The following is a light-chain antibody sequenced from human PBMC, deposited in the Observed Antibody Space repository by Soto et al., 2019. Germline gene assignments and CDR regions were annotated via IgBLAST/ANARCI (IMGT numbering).Light chain of an antibody. CDR3: SSYTISNTLV. Sequence: QSVLTQPASVSGSPGQSITISCTGTSSDVGSYNLVSWYQQHPGKAPKLIIYEVSNRPSGVSNRFSGSKSGNTASLTISGLQAEDEADYYCSSYTISNTLVFGTGTKVTV. V-gene: IGLV2-14*02. CDR2: EVS. J-gene: IGLJ1*01. CDR1: SSDVGSYNL.